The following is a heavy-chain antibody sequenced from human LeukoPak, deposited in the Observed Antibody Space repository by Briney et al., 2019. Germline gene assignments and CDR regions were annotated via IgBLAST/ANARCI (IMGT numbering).Heavy chain of an antibody. V-gene: IGHV4-34*01. CDR1: GGSFSGYY. CDR2: INHSGST. D-gene: IGHD2-2*01. CDR3: ARYSSGPAAPPPNLHYYYYYMDV. Sequence: SETLSLTCAVYGGSFSGYYWGWIRQPPGKGLEWIGEINHSGSTNYNPSLKSRVTISVDTSKNQFSLKLSSVTAADTAVYYCARYSSGPAAPPPNLHYYYYYMDVWGKGTTITVSS. J-gene: IGHJ6*03.